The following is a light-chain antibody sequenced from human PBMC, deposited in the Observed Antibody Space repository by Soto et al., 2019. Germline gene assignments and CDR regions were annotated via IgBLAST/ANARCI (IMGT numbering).Light chain of an antibody. CDR1: SSNIGAGYD. CDR2: GNS. CDR3: QSYDSSLSGWV. J-gene: IGLJ3*02. V-gene: IGLV1-40*01. Sequence: QSVLTQPPSVSVAPGQRVTISCTASSSNIGAGYDVHWYQQLPGTVPKLLIYGNSNRPSGVPDRFSGSKSGTSASLAITGLQAEDEADYYCQSYDSSLSGWVFGGGTKLTVL.